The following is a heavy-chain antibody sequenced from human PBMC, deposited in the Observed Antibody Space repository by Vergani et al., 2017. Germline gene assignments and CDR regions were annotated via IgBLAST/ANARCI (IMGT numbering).Heavy chain of an antibody. D-gene: IGHD3-10*01. Sequence: QVQLVQSGAEVKKPGSSVKVSCKASGGTFSSYAISWVRQAPGQGLEWMGGIIPIFGTANYAQKFQGRVTITADESTSTAYMELSSLRSEDTAVYYCASDGILWFGESGDYYYGMDVWGQGTTVTVSS. V-gene: IGHV1-69*01. CDR1: GGTFSSYA. CDR3: ASDGILWFGESGDYYYGMDV. CDR2: IIPIFGTA. J-gene: IGHJ6*02.